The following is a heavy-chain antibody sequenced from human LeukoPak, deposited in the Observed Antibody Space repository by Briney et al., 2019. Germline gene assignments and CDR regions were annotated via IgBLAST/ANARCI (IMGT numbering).Heavy chain of an antibody. CDR2: IYSRST. J-gene: IGHJ4*02. V-gene: IGHV4-61*02. CDR1: GGSISSDSDY. CDR3: ARGRVSGTTLYFDY. D-gene: IGHD1-1*01. Sequence: SETLSLTCTVSGGSISSDSDYWSWIRQPAGKGLEWIGRIYSRSTDYNPSLRSRLTISVDTSKNQFSLKLSSVTAADTAVYYCARGRVSGTTLYFDYWGQGTLFTVSS.